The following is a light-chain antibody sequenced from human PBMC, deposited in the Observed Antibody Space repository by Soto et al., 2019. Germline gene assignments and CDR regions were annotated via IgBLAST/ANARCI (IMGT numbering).Light chain of an antibody. CDR3: QQYNSWPPYT. V-gene: IGKV3-15*01. CDR2: GAS. CDR1: QSVSSN. Sequence: EIVMTQSPATLSVSPGERATLSCRASQSVSSNLAWYQQKPGQAPRLLISGASTRATGIPGRFSGSGSGTEFTLTISSLQSEEFAVYCCQQYNSWPPYTFGQGTKLEIK. J-gene: IGKJ2*01.